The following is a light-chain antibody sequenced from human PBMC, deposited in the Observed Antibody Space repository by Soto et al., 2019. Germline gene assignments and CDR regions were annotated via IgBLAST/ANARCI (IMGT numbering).Light chain of an antibody. CDR2: RNN. Sequence: QSVLTQPPSASGTPGQRVTISCSGSSSNIGSNYVYWYQQFPGTAPKLLIYRNNQRPSGVPDRFSGSKSGTSASLAISGLQSEDEADYYCAAWDDSLSGAVFGGGTQLTVL. CDR3: AAWDDSLSGAV. V-gene: IGLV1-47*01. J-gene: IGLJ7*01. CDR1: SSNIGSNY.